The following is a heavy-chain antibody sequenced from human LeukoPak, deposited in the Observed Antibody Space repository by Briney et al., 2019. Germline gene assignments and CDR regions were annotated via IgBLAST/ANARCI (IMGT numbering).Heavy chain of an antibody. V-gene: IGHV4-59*01. CDR2: IYYSGST. Sequence: SETLSLTCTVSGGSISSYYWSWIRQPPGKGLEWIGYIYYSGSTNYNPSLKSRVTISVDTSKNQFSLKLSSVTAADTAVYYCASRTYCSGGSCYGWYFDYWGQGTLVTVSS. CDR3: ASRTYCSGGSCYGWYFDY. CDR1: GGSISSYY. J-gene: IGHJ4*02. D-gene: IGHD2-15*01.